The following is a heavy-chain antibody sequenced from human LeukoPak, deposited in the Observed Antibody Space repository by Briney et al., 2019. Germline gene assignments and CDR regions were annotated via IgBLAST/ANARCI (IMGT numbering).Heavy chain of an antibody. CDR2: INPNSGGT. V-gene: IGHV1-2*04. CDR3: ARGYSSSWYDPGYYYYYGMDV. Sequence: ASVKVSCTASGGTFSSYAISWVRQAPGQGLEWMGWINPNSGGTNYAQKFQGWVTMTRDTSISTAYMELSRLRSDDTAVYYCARGYSSSWYDPGYYYYYGMDVWGQGTTVTVSS. J-gene: IGHJ6*02. D-gene: IGHD6-13*01. CDR1: GGTFSSYA.